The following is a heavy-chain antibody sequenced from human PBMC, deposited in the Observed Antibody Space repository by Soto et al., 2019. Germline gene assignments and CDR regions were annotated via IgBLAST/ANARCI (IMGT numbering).Heavy chain of an antibody. CDR1: GFTFSSYG. V-gene: IGHV3-30*18. J-gene: IGHJ4*02. D-gene: IGHD6-19*01. CDR2: ISYDGSNK. Sequence: GGSLRLSCAASGFTFSSYGMHWVRQAPGKGLEWVAVISYDGSNKYYADSVKGRFTISRDNSKNTLYLQMNSLRAEDTAVYYCAKDQAPKIAVAGIHYWGQGTLVTVSS. CDR3: AKDQAPKIAVAGIHY.